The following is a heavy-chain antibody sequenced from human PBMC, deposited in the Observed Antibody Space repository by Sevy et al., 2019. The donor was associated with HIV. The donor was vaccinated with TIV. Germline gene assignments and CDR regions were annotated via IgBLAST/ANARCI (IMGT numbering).Heavy chain of an antibody. J-gene: IGHJ6*02. CDR3: ARGSVSGIFFYYGLDI. CDR1: GFTFRSYS. CDR2: ISYDGRNT. D-gene: IGHD1-20*01. Sequence: GSLRLSCAASGFTFRSYSMHWVRQAPGKGLEWLTLISYDGRNTYYADSVKNRFTISRDNSNNTLYLQMNSLRPEDTAVYYCARGSVSGIFFYYGLDIWGQGTTVTVSS. V-gene: IGHV3-30*04.